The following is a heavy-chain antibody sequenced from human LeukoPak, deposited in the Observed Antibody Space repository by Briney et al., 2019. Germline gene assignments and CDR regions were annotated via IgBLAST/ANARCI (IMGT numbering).Heavy chain of an antibody. V-gene: IGHV4-61*08. J-gene: IGHJ4*02. CDR3: AGSQNYYGSGDY. CDR1: SGSVSNGDYY. CDR2: IYYTGSA. Sequence: PSETLSLTCTVSSGSVSNGDYYWSWLRQPPGKALEWIGYIYYTGSAYYNPSLGGRVTLSVDTSKNQFSVKLSSVTAADTAVYYCAGSQNYYGSGDYWGQGTLVTVSS. D-gene: IGHD3-10*01.